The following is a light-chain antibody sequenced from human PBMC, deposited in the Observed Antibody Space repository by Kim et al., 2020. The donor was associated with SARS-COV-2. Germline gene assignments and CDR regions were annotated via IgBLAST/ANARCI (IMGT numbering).Light chain of an antibody. J-gene: IGLJ3*02. CDR1: RSNIGSNT. Sequence: GPRAPIPSSGRRSNIGSNTVTSYQQLPGTAPHLLLYSNNPRPSGVPHRFSGSMSGTSASLAISWLQSEDEADYSCAAWDDSLNGRVFGGGPQLTVL. CDR3: AAWDDSLNGRV. CDR2: SNN. V-gene: IGLV1-44*01.